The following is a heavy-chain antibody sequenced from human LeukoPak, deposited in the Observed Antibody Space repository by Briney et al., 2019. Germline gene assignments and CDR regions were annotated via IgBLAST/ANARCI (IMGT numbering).Heavy chain of an antibody. CDR2: ISGSDGST. V-gene: IGHV3-23*01. D-gene: IGHD1-14*01. J-gene: IGHJ4*02. Sequence: GGSLRLSCAASGFTFSNYAMTWVRQAPGKGLEWVSAISGSDGSTYYSDSVTGRFTISRDNSKNTLYLQMTSLRPDDTAVYYCARGVEPLAANTLAYWGQGTLVTVSS. CDR1: GFTFSNYA. CDR3: ARGVEPLAANTLAY.